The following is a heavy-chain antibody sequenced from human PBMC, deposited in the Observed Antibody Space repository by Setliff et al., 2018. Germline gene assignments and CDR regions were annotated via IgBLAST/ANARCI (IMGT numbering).Heavy chain of an antibody. Sequence: PGGSLRLSCAASGFTFSSYSMNWVRQAPGKGLEWVSYISSSSSTIYYADSVKGRFTISSDNAKNSWYLQMNSLRAEDTAVYYCARDWNPRTYWYTDYFDSWGQGTLVTVSS. CDR1: GFTFSSYS. V-gene: IGHV3-48*04. D-gene: IGHD2-8*02. CDR2: ISSSSSTI. J-gene: IGHJ4*02. CDR3: ARDWNPRTYWYTDYFDS.